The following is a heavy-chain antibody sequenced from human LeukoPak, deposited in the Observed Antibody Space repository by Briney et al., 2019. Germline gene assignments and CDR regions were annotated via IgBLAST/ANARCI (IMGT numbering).Heavy chain of an antibody. CDR1: GFTFSSFS. Sequence: PGGSLRLSCEASGFTFSSFSMHWARRAPGKGLVWVSHISGDGSDTKYADSVKGRFTISRDNAKSTMYLQMNSLRAEDTAVYHCARWTPTYGDHYYWYFDLWGRGTLVTVSA. J-gene: IGHJ2*01. V-gene: IGHV3-74*03. D-gene: IGHD4-17*01. CDR3: ARWTPTYGDHYYWYFDL. CDR2: ISGDGSDT.